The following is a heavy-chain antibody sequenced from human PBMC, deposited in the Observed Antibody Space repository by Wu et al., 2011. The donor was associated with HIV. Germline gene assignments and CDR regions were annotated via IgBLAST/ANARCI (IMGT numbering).Heavy chain of an antibody. J-gene: IGHJ6*03. CDR1: GGTFSSYA. Sequence: QVQLVQSRTEVKKPGASVKVSCKASGGTFSSYAISWVRQAPGQGLEWMGRIIPIFGTANYAQKFQGRVTITADESTSTAYMELSSLRSEDTAVYYCARATGTTSPYYYYYMDVWGKGTTVTVSS. CDR3: ARATGTTSPYYYYYMDV. CDR2: IIPIFGTA. V-gene: IGHV1-69*13. D-gene: IGHD1-1*01.